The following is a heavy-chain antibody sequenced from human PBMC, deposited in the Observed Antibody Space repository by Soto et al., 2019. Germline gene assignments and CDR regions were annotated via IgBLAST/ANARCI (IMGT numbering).Heavy chain of an antibody. Sequence: QLQLQESGPGLVKPSETLSLTCTVSGGSISSSSYYWGWIRQPPGKGLEWIGSIYYSGSTYYNPSLKSRVTISVDTSKNQFSLKLSSVTAADTAVYYCARHSGVDYYDSSGYYGRGKDAFDIWGQGTMVTVSS. D-gene: IGHD3-22*01. V-gene: IGHV4-39*01. CDR3: ARHSGVDYYDSSGYYGRGKDAFDI. J-gene: IGHJ3*02. CDR1: GGSISSSSYY. CDR2: IYYSGST.